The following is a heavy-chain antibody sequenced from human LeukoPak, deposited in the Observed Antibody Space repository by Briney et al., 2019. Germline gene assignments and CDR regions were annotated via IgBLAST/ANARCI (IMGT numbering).Heavy chain of an antibody. V-gene: IGHV1-2*06. CDR2: INPNSGGT. CDR3: ARRIAAAGTWWFDP. CDR1: GGTFSSYA. D-gene: IGHD6-13*01. Sequence: GASVKVSCKASGGTFSSYAISWVRQAPGQGLEWMGRINPNSGGTNYAQKFQGRVTMTRDTSISTAYMELSRLRSDDTAVYYCARRIAAAGTWWFDPWGQGTLVTVSS. J-gene: IGHJ5*02.